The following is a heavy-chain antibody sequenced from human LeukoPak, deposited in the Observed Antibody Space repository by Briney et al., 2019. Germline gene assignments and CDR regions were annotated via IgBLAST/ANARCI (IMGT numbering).Heavy chain of an antibody. CDR3: ATADTAMVNAAFDI. CDR1: GGSISSYY. D-gene: IGHD5-18*01. V-gene: IGHV4-59*08. CDR2: IYYSGST. J-gene: IGHJ3*02. Sequence: SETLSLTCTVSGGSISSYYWSWIRQPPGKGLEWIGYIYYSGSTNYNPSLKSRVTISVDTSKNQFSLKLSSVTAADTAVYYCATADTAMVNAAFDIWGQGTMVTVSS.